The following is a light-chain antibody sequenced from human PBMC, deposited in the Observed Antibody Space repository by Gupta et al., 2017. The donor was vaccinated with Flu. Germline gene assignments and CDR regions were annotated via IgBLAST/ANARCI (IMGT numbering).Light chain of an antibody. CDR1: HSLLHSDGETY. CDR3: MQGIYLDT. CDR2: EAS. Sequence: SVTPGQPASISCMSSHSLLHSDGETYLFWYVHKPGQAPQLLIYEASKRFSGVPDRFTGIGSGTNFTLKISRVETEDVGVFYCMQGIYLDTFGQGTKLEIK. J-gene: IGKJ2*01. V-gene: IGKV2-29*03.